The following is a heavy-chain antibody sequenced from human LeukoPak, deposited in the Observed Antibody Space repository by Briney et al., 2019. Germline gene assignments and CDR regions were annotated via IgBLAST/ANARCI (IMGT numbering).Heavy chain of an antibody. J-gene: IGHJ4*02. D-gene: IGHD4/OR15-4a*01. CDR2: ISGRGGNT. Sequence: PGGCLRLSCVASGFLFNSYAMTWVSQAPGRGRGWVSRISGRGGNTFYVDSVKGRFTIPRHNPGNTMFLQMNSLRVQDTAIYYCVKDIGYTDYGRSRGLDYWGQGTVVSVSS. CDR1: GFLFNSYA. CDR3: VKDIGYTDYGRSRGLDY. V-gene: IGHV3-23*01.